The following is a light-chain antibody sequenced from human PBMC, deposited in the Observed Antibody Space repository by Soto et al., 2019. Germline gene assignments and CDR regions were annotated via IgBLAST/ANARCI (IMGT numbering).Light chain of an antibody. V-gene: IGKV1-5*03. CDR2: KAS. CDR3: QQSRGT. Sequence: DIQMPQSPSTLSASVGDRVTITCRASQSISSWLAWYQQKPGKAPKLLIYKASSLESGVPSRFSGSGSGTEFTLTISSLQPDDFATYYCQQSRGTFGQGTKLEIK. CDR1: QSISSW. J-gene: IGKJ2*02.